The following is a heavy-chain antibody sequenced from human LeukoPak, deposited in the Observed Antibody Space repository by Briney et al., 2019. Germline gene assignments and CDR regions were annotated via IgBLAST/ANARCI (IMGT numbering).Heavy chain of an antibody. CDR3: ARVIRVGSYTYYFDY. CDR1: GFTFSSYS. V-gene: IGHV3-21*04. J-gene: IGHJ4*01. CDR2: ISSSSSYI. Sequence: GGSLRLSCAASGFTFSSYSMNWVRQAPGKGLEWVSSISSSSSYIYYADSVKGRFTISRDNAKNSLYLQMNSLRAEDTALYHCARVIRVGSYTYYFDYWGQEPWSPSPQ. D-gene: IGHD1-26*01.